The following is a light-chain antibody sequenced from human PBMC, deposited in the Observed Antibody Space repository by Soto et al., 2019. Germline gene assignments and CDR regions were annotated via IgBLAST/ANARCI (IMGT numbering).Light chain of an antibody. CDR3: QSYDSSLSGLV. Sequence: QSVLTQPPSVSGAPGQRVTISCTGTRSNIGAGYDVHWYQQLPGTTPKLLIYGNNNRPSGVPDRFSASRSGTSASLAITGLRAEDEADYYCQSYDSSLSGLVFGGGTKLTVL. CDR1: RSNIGAGYD. J-gene: IGLJ2*01. V-gene: IGLV1-40*01. CDR2: GNN.